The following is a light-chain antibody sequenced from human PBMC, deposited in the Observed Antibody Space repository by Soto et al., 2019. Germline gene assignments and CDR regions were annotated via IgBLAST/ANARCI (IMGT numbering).Light chain of an antibody. CDR3: QSYDSNTVV. V-gene: IGLV6-57*04. J-gene: IGLJ2*01. CDR2: EDN. CDR1: SGAIASNS. Sequence: NFMLTQPHSVSESPGKTVIISCTRSSGAIASNSVQWYQQRPGSAPSTVIYEDNQRPSGVPDRFSGSTDGSSNSASLTSSGLQTEDEADYYCQSYDSNTVVFGGGTKLTVL.